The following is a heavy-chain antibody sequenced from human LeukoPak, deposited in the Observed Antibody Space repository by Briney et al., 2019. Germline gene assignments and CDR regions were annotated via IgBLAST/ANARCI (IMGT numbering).Heavy chain of an antibody. CDR2: ISGSGGST. CDR1: GFTFSSYA. D-gene: IGHD5-12*01. CDR3: ARVRDGYNLFQYYFDY. J-gene: IGHJ4*02. V-gene: IGHV3-23*01. Sequence: GGSLRLSCAASGFTFSSYAMSWVRQAPGKGLEWVSAISGSGGSTYYADSVKGRFTISRDNSKNTLYLQMNSLRAEDTAVYYCARVRDGYNLFQYYFDYWGQGTLVTVSS.